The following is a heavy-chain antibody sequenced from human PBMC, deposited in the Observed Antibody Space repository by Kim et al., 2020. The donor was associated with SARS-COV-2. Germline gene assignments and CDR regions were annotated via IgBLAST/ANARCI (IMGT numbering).Heavy chain of an antibody. CDR2: T. CDR3: TRKGVGAAYDI. Sequence: TDYAQKFQGRVTMTTDTSISTAYGELSSLRSDDTALYFCTRKGVGAAYDIWGQGTMVTVSS. V-gene: IGHV1-2*02. J-gene: IGHJ3*02.